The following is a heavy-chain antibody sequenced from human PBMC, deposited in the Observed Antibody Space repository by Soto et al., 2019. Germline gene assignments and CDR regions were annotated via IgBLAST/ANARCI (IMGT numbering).Heavy chain of an antibody. J-gene: IGHJ6*02. Sequence: SGGGFIQPGESLRLSCAASGFTFSVHSMNWVRRAPGKGLEWVSYISSTSSARYYADSVRGRFTISRDNAKYSLYLQMNSLTDEDTAVYYCARDSDIYYGMDVWGQGTTVTVSS. CDR1: GFTFSVHS. D-gene: IGHD3-9*01. V-gene: IGHV3-48*02. CDR2: ISSTSSAR. CDR3: ARDSDIYYGMDV.